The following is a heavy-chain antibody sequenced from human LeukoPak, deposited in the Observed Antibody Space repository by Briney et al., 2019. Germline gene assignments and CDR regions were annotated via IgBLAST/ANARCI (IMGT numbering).Heavy chain of an antibody. CDR3: ARDLSITIFGVVIGHYYYYMDV. CDR2: INPNSGGT. V-gene: IGHV1-2*02. D-gene: IGHD3-3*01. CDR1: GYTFTGYY. Sequence: ASVKVSCKASGYTFTGYYTHWVRQAPGQGLEWMGWINPNSGGTNYAQKFQGRVTMTRDTSISTAYMELSRLRSDDTAVYYCARDLSITIFGVVIGHYYYYMDVWGKGTTVTVSS. J-gene: IGHJ6*03.